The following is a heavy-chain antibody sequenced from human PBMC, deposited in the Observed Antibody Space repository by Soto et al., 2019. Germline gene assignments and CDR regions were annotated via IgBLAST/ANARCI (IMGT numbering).Heavy chain of an antibody. CDR1: GGTFSSYA. J-gene: IGHJ4*02. D-gene: IGHD2-2*02. CDR3: AKSATVPAAIAY. Sequence: GASAKVSCKASGGTFSSYAISWVRKAPGQGLEWMGGIIPIFGTAKYSQKFQGRVTITRDTSASTAYMELSSLRSEDTAVYYCAKSATVPAAIAYWGQGTLVTVSS. CDR2: IIPIFGTA. V-gene: IGHV1-69*05.